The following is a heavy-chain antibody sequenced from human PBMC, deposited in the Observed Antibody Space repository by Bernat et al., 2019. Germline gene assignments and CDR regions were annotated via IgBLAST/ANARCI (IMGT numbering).Heavy chain of an antibody. V-gene: IGHV3-23*04. D-gene: IGHD3-22*01. CDR3: AKDYYESSAYYYYFDY. J-gene: IGHJ4*02. CDR1: GFTFSNAW. CDR2: ISGSGGNT. Sequence: EVQLVESGGGLVKPGGSLRLSCAASGFTFSNAWMSWVRQAPGKGLEWVSAISGSGGNTYYADAVKGRFTISRDNSKNTLYLQMNSLRAEDTAVYYCAKDYYESSAYYYYFDYWGQGTLVTVSS.